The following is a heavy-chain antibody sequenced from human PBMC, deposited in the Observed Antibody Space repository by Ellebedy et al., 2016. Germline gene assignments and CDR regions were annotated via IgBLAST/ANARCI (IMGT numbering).Heavy chain of an antibody. V-gene: IGHV1-18*01. CDR2: ISAYNGNT. CDR3: ARMYYYDSSGSARYYYYYGMDV. Sequence: ASVKVSCKASGYTFTSYGISWVRQAPGQGLEWMGWISAYNGNTNYAQKLQGRVTITTDTSTSTVYMELSSLRSEDTAVYYCARMYYYDSSGSARYYYYYGMDVWGQGTTVTVSS. D-gene: IGHD3-22*01. CDR1: GYTFTSYG. J-gene: IGHJ6*02.